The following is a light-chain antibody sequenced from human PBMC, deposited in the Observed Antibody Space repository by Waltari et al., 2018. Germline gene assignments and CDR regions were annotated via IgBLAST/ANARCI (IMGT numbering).Light chain of an antibody. Sequence: QLVLTQSPSASASLGASVKLTCTLSSGHSSNVIAWHQQQPEKGPRYCMKVNSDGSHRKGDEVPDRFSGSSSGAERYLTISSLQSEDEADYYCQTGGHGTWVFGGGTKLTVL. CDR1: SGHSSNV. CDR3: QTGGHGTWV. J-gene: IGLJ3*02. V-gene: IGLV4-69*01. CDR2: VNSDGSH.